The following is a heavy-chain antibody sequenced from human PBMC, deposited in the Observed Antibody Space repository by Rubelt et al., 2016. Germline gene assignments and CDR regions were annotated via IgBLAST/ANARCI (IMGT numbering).Heavy chain of an antibody. V-gene: IGHV1-2*02. Sequence: QVQLVQSGAEVKKPGASVKVSCKASGYTFTGYYMHWVRQAPGQGLEWMGWINPNSGGTNYAQKFQGRVTMTRNTSISTAYMELSSLSAGDTAVYYCARCGAGVVPAAYYYYYGMDVWGQGTAVTVSS. CDR1: GYTFTGYY. D-gene: IGHD2-2*01. CDR3: ARCGAGVVPAAYYYYYGMDV. J-gene: IGHJ6*02. CDR2: INPNSGGT.